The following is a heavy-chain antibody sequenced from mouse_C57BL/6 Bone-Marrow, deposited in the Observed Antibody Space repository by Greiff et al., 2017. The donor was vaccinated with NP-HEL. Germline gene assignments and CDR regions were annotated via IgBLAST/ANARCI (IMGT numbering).Heavy chain of an antibody. D-gene: IGHD2-2*01. CDR3: SRGWLRRYGMDY. V-gene: IGHV1-53*01. CDR1: GYTFTSYW. CDR2: INPSNGGT. J-gene: IGHJ4*01. Sequence: VQLQQPGTELVKPGASVKLSCKASGYTFTSYWMHWVKQRPGQGLEWIGNINPSNGGTNYNEKFKSKATLTVDNSSSTAYMQLSSLTSEDSAVDYCSRGWLRRYGMDYWGQGTSVTVAS.